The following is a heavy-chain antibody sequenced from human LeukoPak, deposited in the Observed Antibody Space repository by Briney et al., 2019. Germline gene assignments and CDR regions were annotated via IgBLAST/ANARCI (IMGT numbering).Heavy chain of an antibody. CDR3: ATLYYYDSSGYYYNWFDP. CDR2: FDPEDGET. Sequence: ASVKVSCKASGGTFSSYAISWVRQAPGQGLEWMGGFDPEDGETIYAQKFQGRVTMTEDTSTDTAYMELSSLRSEDTAVYYCATLYYYDSSGYYYNWFDPWGQGTLVTVSS. D-gene: IGHD3-22*01. V-gene: IGHV1-24*01. CDR1: GGTFSSYA. J-gene: IGHJ5*02.